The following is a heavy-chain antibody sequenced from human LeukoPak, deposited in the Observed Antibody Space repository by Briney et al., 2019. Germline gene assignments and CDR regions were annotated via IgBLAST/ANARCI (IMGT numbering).Heavy chain of an antibody. CDR2: IYYSGST. CDR1: GGSISSYY. V-gene: IGHV4-59*01. J-gene: IGHJ4*02. Sequence: SETLSLTCTVSGGSISSYYWSWIRQPPGKGLEWIGYIYYSGSTNYNPSLKSRVTISVDTSKNQFSLKLSSVTAADTAVYYCARVDYVWGSYHHFYFDYWGQGTLVTVSS. D-gene: IGHD3-16*02. CDR3: ARVDYVWGSYHHFYFDY.